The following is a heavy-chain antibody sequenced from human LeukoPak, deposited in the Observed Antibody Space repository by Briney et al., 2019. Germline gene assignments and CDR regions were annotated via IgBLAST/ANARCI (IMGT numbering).Heavy chain of an antibody. Sequence: SETLSLTCAVYGGSFSGYYWSWIRQPPGKGLEWIGEINHSGSTNYNPSLKSRVTISVDTSKNRFSLKLSSVTAADTAVYYCARGRVSSGPPGYWGQGTLVTVSS. CDR2: INHSGST. J-gene: IGHJ4*02. CDR3: ARGRVSSGPPGY. V-gene: IGHV4-34*01. CDR1: GGSFSGYY. D-gene: IGHD6-19*01.